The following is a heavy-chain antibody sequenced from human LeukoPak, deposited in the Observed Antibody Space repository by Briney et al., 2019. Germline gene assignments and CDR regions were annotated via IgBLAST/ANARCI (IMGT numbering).Heavy chain of an antibody. CDR1: GFSFSSYS. CDR3: ARRMFVGFYGDY. Sequence: PGGSLRLSCAASGFSFSSYSMNWVRQAPGKGLEWVSCISSHSDYTNYADAVKGRFTISRDNANNSVYLQMNSLRAEDTAVYYCARRMFVGFYGDYWGQGILVTVSS. V-gene: IGHV3-21*01. D-gene: IGHD2/OR15-2a*01. CDR2: ISSHSDYT. J-gene: IGHJ4*02.